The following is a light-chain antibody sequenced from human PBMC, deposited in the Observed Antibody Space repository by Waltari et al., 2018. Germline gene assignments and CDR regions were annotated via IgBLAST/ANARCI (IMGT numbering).Light chain of an antibody. J-gene: IGLJ2*01. CDR2: GVH. Sequence: QSALTQPRSVSGSPGQSVTIPCPGTSRDFGAYNYDTWYQQHPGRAPKLMIYGVHERPSGVPDRFSGSKSANTASLTISGLQAEDEADYFCCSYAGDYKVVFGGGTKLTVL. CDR1: SRDFGAYNY. V-gene: IGLV2-11*01. CDR3: CSYAGDYKVV.